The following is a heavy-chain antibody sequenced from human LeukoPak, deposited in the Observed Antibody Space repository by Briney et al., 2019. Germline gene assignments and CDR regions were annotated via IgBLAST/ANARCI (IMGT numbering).Heavy chain of an antibody. D-gene: IGHD6-13*01. J-gene: IGHJ5*02. Sequence: ASVKVSCKASGYSFTTYIMNWVRQAPGQGLECMGWINPNSGGTNYAQKFQGRVTMTRDTSISTAYMELSRLRSDDTAVYYCARGFSSSWYDWFDPWGQGTLVTVSS. CDR1: GYSFTTYI. V-gene: IGHV1-2*02. CDR2: INPNSGGT. CDR3: ARGFSSSWYDWFDP.